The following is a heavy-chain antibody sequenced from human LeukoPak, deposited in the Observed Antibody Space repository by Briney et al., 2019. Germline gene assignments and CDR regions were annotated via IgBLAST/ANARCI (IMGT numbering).Heavy chain of an antibody. J-gene: IGHJ4*02. CDR3: AKEDVASLSF. CDR1: GFTFSSYG. Sequence: GGSLRLSCAASGFTFSSYGMHWVRQAPGKGLEWVAVISYDGSNKYYADSVRGRFTISRDNSKNTLYLQMNSLRPGDTAVYYCAKEDVASLSFWGQGTLVTVSS. D-gene: IGHD2-15*01. CDR2: ISYDGSNK. V-gene: IGHV3-30*18.